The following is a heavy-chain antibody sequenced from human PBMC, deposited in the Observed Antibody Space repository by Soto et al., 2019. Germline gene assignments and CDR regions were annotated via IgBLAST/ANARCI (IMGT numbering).Heavy chain of an antibody. CDR3: AKRSSSSTFDY. CDR1: GFTFSSYA. D-gene: IGHD6-6*01. CDR2: ISGSDDST. V-gene: IGHV3-23*01. J-gene: IGHJ4*02. Sequence: EVQLLESGGGLVQPGESLRLSCAASGFTFSSYAMSWVRQAPGKGLEWVSVISGSDDSTYYADSVKGRFTISRDKSKKTLYLQMNSLSAEDTAVYYCAKRSSSSTFDYWGQGTLVTVSS.